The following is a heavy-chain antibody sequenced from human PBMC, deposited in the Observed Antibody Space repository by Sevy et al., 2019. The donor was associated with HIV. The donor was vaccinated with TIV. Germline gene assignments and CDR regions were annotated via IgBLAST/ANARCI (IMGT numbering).Heavy chain of an antibody. CDR3: AREFYDSWSGPIDFFYGMDV. CDR1: GYTFTDYY. CDR2: IDPKSGGT. Sequence: ASVKVSCKASGYTFTDYYTHWVRQAPGQGLEWMGWIDPKSGGTKYAQKFKGRINMTRDTSISTAYLELSRLRSDDTAVYLCAREFYDSWSGPIDFFYGMDVWGQGTTVTVSS. D-gene: IGHD3-3*01. J-gene: IGHJ6*02. V-gene: IGHV1-2*02.